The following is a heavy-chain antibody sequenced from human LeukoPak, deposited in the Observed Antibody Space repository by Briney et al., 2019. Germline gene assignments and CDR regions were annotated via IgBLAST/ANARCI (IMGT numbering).Heavy chain of an antibody. CDR2: IYSSGST. V-gene: IGHV4-39*01. CDR1: GASFSGSPYY. Sequence: SETLSLTCTVSGASFSGSPYYWGWIRQPPGKGLEWLGSIYSSGSTYYNASLQSRVTISIETSKNQISLRLNSVTAADTAIYYCAKSGGYGLIDYWGQGTLVTVSS. J-gene: IGHJ4*02. CDR3: AKSGGYGLIDY. D-gene: IGHD1-26*01.